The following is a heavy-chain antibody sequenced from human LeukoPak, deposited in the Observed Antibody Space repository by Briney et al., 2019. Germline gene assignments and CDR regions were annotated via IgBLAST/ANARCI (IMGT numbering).Heavy chain of an antibody. CDR2: IYYSGIT. V-gene: IGHV4-31*03. Sequence: PSQTLSLTCTVSGGSISSGGYYWSWIRQHPGKGLEWIGYIYYSGITYYNPSLKSRITISIDTSKNQFSLKLSSVAAADTAMFYCTRGDYDSSGLRAFDIWGQGTMVTVS. CDR3: TRGDYDSSGLRAFDI. CDR1: GGSISSGGYY. D-gene: IGHD3-22*01. J-gene: IGHJ3*02.